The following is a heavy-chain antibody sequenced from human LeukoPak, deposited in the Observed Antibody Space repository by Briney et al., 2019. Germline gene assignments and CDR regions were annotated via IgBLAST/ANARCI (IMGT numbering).Heavy chain of an antibody. CDR2: ISYDGSNK. V-gene: IGHV3-30*04. Sequence: GGSLRLSCAASGFTFSSYAMHWVRQAPGKGLEWVALISYDGSNKYYADSVKGRFTIFRDNSKNTLYLQMNSLRAEDTAVYYCARFYANEWELPHWGQGTLVTVSS. CDR3: ARFYANEWELPH. J-gene: IGHJ4*02. CDR1: GFTFSSYA. D-gene: IGHD1-26*01.